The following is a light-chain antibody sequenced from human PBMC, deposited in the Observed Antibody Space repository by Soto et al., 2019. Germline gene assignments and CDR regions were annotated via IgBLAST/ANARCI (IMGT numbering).Light chain of an antibody. CDR1: SSDVGGYNY. CDR3: SSYTSSSTVV. V-gene: IGLV2-14*01. Sequence: VLTQPASVSGSPGQSITISCTGTSSDVGGYNYVSWYQQHPGKAPKLMIYDVSNRPSGVSNRFSGSKSGNTASLTISGLQAEDEADYYCSSYTSSSTVVFGGGTKVTV. J-gene: IGLJ2*01. CDR2: DVS.